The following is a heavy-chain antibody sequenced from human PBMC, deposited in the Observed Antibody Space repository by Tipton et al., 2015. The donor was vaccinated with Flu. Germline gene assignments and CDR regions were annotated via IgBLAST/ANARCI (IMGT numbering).Heavy chain of an antibody. D-gene: IGHD1-26*01. V-gene: IGHV4-61*02. CDR1: GGSISSGGYY. Sequence: TLSLTCTVSGGSISSGGYYWNWIRQPAGRGLEWIGRIYTSGTTKYNPSLKSRVTISADTSKKQFSLKLRSVTAADTAVYYCARRDGTSSHFDYWGLGTLVTVSP. J-gene: IGHJ4*02. CDR3: ARRDGTSSHFDY. CDR2: IYTSGTT.